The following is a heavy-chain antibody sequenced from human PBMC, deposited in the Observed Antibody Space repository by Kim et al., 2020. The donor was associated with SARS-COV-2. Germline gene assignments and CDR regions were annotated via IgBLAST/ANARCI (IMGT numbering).Heavy chain of an antibody. CDR3: AKDRMAGYSSEQDY. Sequence: ADSVKGRFTIARDKSKNTLYLQMNSLRAEDTAVYYCAKDRMAGYSSEQDYWGQGTLVTVSS. J-gene: IGHJ4*02. V-gene: IGHV3-23*01. D-gene: IGHD6-25*01.